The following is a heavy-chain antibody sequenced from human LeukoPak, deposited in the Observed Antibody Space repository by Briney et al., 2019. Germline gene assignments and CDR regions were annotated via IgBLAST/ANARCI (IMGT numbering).Heavy chain of an antibody. Sequence: ASVKVSCRASGYTFTSYDINWVRQATGQGLEWMGWMNPNSGNTGYAQKFQGRVTITRNTSISTAYMELSSLRSEDTAVYYCARGIEGSHYYYYMDVWGKGTTVTVSS. D-gene: IGHD3-10*01. V-gene: IGHV1-8*03. CDR3: ARGIEGSHYYYYMDV. J-gene: IGHJ6*03. CDR2: MNPNSGNT. CDR1: GYTFTSYD.